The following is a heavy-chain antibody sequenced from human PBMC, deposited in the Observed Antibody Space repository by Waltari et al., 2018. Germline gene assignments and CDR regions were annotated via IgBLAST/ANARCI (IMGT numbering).Heavy chain of an antibody. V-gene: IGHV1-8*03. CDR3: ARKRVGARGWFDP. Sequence: QVQLVQSGAEVKKPGASVQVSCKASGYTFTSYDINWVRQATGQGLEWLGWRNPNSGKTGYAKKFQGRVNITRNTSISKAYMELSSLRSEDTAVYYWARKRVGARGWFDPWGQGTLVTVSS. CDR2: RNPNSGKT. D-gene: IGHD1-26*01. J-gene: IGHJ5*02. CDR1: GYTFTSYD.